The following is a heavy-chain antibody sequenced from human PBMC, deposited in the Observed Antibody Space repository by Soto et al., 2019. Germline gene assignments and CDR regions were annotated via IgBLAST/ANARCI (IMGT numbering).Heavy chain of an antibody. CDR2: IYYSGST. J-gene: IGHJ3*02. CDR1: GGSISSGGYY. D-gene: IGHD2-15*01. CDR3: ARKVVAATRVAFDI. Sequence: SETLSLTGTVSGGSISSGGYYWIWIRQHPWKGLEWMGYIYYSGSTYYNPSLKSRVTIPVDTSKNQFSLKLSSVTAADTAVYYCARKVVAATRVAFDIWGQGTMVTVSS. V-gene: IGHV4-31*03.